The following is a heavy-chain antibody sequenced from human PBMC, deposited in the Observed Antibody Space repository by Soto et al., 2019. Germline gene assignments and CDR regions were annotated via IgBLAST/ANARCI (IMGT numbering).Heavy chain of an antibody. V-gene: IGHV3-11*01. Sequence: GGSLRLSCAASGFNLRDYYMTWIRQAPGKGLELLSYINPGGDVIKYVDSVKGRFTISRDNAKNSLYLHMNSLRGEDTAVYSCARGEYYDSSGYSPWYRGQGTLVTASS. CDR3: ARGEYYDSSGYSPWY. J-gene: IGHJ4*02. CDR2: INPGGDVI. CDR1: GFNLRDYY. D-gene: IGHD3-22*01.